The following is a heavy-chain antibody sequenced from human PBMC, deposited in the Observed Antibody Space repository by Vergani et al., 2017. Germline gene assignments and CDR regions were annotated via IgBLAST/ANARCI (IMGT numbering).Heavy chain of an antibody. CDR1: GGSFSGYY. D-gene: IGHD1-7*01. Sequence: QVQLQQWGAGLLKPSETLSLTCAVYGGSFSGYYWSWIRQPPGKGLEWIGEINHSGSTNYNPSLKSRFTISVDTSKNQFSLKLSSVTAADTAVYYCAKEPLELRRTFDYWGQGTLVTVSS. V-gene: IGHV4-34*01. J-gene: IGHJ4*02. CDR2: INHSGST. CDR3: AKEPLELRRTFDY.